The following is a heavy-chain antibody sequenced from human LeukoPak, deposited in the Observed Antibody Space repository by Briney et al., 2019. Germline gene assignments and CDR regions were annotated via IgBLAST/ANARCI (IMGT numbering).Heavy chain of an antibody. J-gene: IGHJ6*02. V-gene: IGHV4-31*03. CDR1: GDSISSGGSY. D-gene: IGHD2-2*01. CDR2: IYYSGTT. CDR3: ARAACSSTNCYAGYYYGMDV. Sequence: SQTLSLTCTVSGDSISSGGSYWSWTRQHPGEGLEWIGYIYYSGTTNYNPSLKSRVTISVDTSKNQFSLKLSSVTAADTAVYYCARAACSSTNCYAGYYYGMDVWGQGTTVTVSS.